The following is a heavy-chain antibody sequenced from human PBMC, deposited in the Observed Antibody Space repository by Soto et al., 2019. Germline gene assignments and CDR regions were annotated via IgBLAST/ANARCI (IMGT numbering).Heavy chain of an antibody. V-gene: IGHV4-59*01. CDR1: GGSISSYY. Sequence: QVQLQESGPGLVKPSETLSLTCTVSGGSISSYYWSWIRQPPGKGLEWIGYIYYSGSTNYNPSLKSRVTISVDTSKNQFSLKLSSVTAADTAVYYCARMLRYFDWPSWEDYYYYMDVWGKGTTVTVSS. CDR2: IYYSGST. D-gene: IGHD3-9*01. CDR3: ARMLRYFDWPSWEDYYYYMDV. J-gene: IGHJ6*03.